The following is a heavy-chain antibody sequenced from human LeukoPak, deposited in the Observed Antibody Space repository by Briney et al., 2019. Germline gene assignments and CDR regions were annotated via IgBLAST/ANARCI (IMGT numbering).Heavy chain of an antibody. CDR1: GGSISSGGYY. CDR3: ARGSGGYSYGIDY. D-gene: IGHD5-18*01. J-gene: IGHJ4*02. Sequence: SETLSLTCTVSGGSISSGGYYWSWIRQHPGKGLEWIGYIYYSGSSYYNPSLKSRVTISVDTSKNQFSLKLSSVAAADTAVYYCARGSGGYSYGIDYWGQGTLVTVSS. CDR2: IYYSGSS. V-gene: IGHV4-31*03.